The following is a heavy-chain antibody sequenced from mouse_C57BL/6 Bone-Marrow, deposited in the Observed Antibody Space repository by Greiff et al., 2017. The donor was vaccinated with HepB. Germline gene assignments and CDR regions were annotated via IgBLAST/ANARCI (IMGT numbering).Heavy chain of an antibody. CDR3: ATTGVDWGLYYFDY. J-gene: IGHJ2*01. CDR1: GYTFTSYW. Sequence: QVQLQQPGAELVKPGASVKMSCKASGYTFTSYWITWVKQRPGQGLEWIGDIYPGSGSTNYNEKFKSKATLTVDTSSSTAYMQLSSLTSEDSAVYYGATTGVDWGLYYFDYWGQGTTLTVSS. CDR2: IYPGSGST. D-gene: IGHD1-1*01. V-gene: IGHV1-55*01.